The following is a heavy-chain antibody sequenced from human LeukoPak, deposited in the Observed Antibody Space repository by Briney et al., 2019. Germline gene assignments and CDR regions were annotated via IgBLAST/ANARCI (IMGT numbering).Heavy chain of an antibody. D-gene: IGHD7-27*01. CDR2: IYHTGST. CDR1: GGSVSDYY. V-gene: IGHV4-59*02. J-gene: IGHJ4*02. CDR3: ASRKLGNDY. Sequence: SETLSLTCTISGGSVSDYYWSWIRPSPPKGLEWIGYIYHTGSTSYSPSLKSRVTISADTSQNQFALKLSSVTAADTAVYYRASRKLGNDYWGQGTLVTVSS.